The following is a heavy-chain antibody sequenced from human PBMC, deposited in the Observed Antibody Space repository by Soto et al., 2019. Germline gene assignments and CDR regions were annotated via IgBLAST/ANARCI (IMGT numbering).Heavy chain of an antibody. CDR3: ATIKLGSNLLDY. CDR1: GGSISSGDYY. D-gene: IGHD3-10*01. Sequence: PSETLSLTCTVSGGSISSGDYYWSWIRQPPGKGLEWIGYIYYSGSTYYNPSLKSRVTISVDTSKNHFSLKLSSVTAADTAVYYCATIKLGSNLLDYSAQGSLVIVSS. CDR2: IYYSGST. J-gene: IGHJ4*02. V-gene: IGHV4-30-4*01.